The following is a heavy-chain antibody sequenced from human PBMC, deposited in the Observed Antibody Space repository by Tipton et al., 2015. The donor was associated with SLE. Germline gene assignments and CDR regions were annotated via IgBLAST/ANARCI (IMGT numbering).Heavy chain of an antibody. CDR1: GGSFSNYY. D-gene: IGHD4-11*01. CDR3: ARATVTTLYFDY. J-gene: IGHJ4*02. Sequence: TLSLTCAVYGGSFSNYYWSWIRQAPGKGLEWIGEINYSGSTNYNPSLKSRVTISVDTSKNQFSLKLSSVTAADTAVYYCARATVTTLYFDYWGQGTLVTVSS. V-gene: IGHV4-34*01. CDR2: INYSGST.